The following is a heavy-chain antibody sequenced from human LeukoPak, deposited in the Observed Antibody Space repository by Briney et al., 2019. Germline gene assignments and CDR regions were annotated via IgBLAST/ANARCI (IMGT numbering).Heavy chain of an antibody. D-gene: IGHD6-19*01. CDR3: ARAAVAGYVGY. CDR2: IYYSGST. V-gene: IGHV4-59*08. Sequence: PSETLSLTCTVSGGSISSYYWSWIRQPPGKGLEWIGYIYYSGSTYYNPSLKSRVTISVDTSKNQFSLKLSSVTAADTAVYYCARAAVAGYVGYWGQGTLVTVSS. J-gene: IGHJ4*02. CDR1: GGSISSYY.